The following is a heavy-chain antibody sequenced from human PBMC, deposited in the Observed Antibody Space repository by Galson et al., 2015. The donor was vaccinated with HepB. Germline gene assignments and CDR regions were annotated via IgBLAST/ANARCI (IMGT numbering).Heavy chain of an antibody. J-gene: IGHJ4*02. CDR2: ISHSGSA. CDR3: ARGQGSKIPN. Sequence: PSETLSLTCAVSGVSISSGGYSWTWIRQPPGKGLEWIGFISHSGSAYYSPSLKRRVLISLDRSKNQFSLRLSSMTAADTAVYYCARGQGSKIPNWGQGTLVTVSS. CDR1: GVSISSGGYS. D-gene: IGHD2-21*01. V-gene: IGHV4-30-2*01.